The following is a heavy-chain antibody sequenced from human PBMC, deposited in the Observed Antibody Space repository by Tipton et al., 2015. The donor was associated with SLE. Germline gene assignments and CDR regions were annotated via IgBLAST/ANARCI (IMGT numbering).Heavy chain of an antibody. J-gene: IGHJ5*02. CDR2: ISHSGST. CDR3: ARAPYSSSSVRFDP. Sequence: TLSLTCAVSGSSINSNNWWSWVRQPPGKGLEWIGEISHSGSTNYNPSLKSRVTISVDTSKNQFSLKLSSVTAADTAVYYCARAPYSSSSVRFDPWGQGTLVTVSS. CDR1: GSSINSNNW. D-gene: IGHD6-6*01. V-gene: IGHV4-4*02.